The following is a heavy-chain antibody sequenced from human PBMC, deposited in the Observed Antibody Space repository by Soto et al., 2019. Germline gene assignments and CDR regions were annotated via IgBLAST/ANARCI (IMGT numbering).Heavy chain of an antibody. V-gene: IGHV3-74*01. CDR3: ARGWLRPDYYYYGMDV. CDR1: AFTFSDYY. J-gene: IGHJ6*02. D-gene: IGHD5-12*01. Sequence: PGGSLRLSCAASAFTFSDYYMHWVRQGPGKGPVWVSAISGDGGRTYYAGSVKGRFTISRDNSKNTLYLQMNSLRAEDTAVYYCARGWLRPDYYYYGMDVWGQGTTVTVSS. CDR2: ISGDGGRT.